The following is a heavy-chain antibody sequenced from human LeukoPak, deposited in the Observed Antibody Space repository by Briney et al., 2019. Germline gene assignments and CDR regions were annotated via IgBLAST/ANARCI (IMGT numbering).Heavy chain of an antibody. CDR1: GFTFSSYA. J-gene: IGHJ6*03. Sequence: GGSLRLSCAASGFTFSSYATSWVRQAPGKGLEWVSAISGSGGSTYYADSVKGRFTISRDNSKNTLYLQMNSLRAEDTAVYYCAKKFSGSHYRTAYYYYYMDVWGKGTTVTVSS. D-gene: IGHD1-26*01. V-gene: IGHV3-23*01. CDR2: ISGSGGST. CDR3: AKKFSGSHYRTAYYYYYMDV.